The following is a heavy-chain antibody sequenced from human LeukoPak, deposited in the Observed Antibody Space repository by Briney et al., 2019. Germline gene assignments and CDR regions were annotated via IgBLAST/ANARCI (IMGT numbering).Heavy chain of an antibody. CDR1: GFTFSSYA. Sequence: PGGSLRLSCAASGFTFSSYAMSWVRQAPGKGLEWVSAISGSGGGTYYADSVKGRFTISRDNSKNTLYLQMNSLRAEDTAVYYCATYQTGYCSSTSCYPFDYWGQGTLVTVSS. CDR3: ATYQTGYCSSTSCYPFDY. CDR2: ISGSGGGT. D-gene: IGHD2-2*01. J-gene: IGHJ4*02. V-gene: IGHV3-23*01.